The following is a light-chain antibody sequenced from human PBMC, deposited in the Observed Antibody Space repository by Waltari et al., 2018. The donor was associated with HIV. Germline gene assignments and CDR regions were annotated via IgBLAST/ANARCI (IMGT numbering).Light chain of an antibody. J-gene: IGLJ2*01. CDR3: ASFTGDNTVI. Sequence: AVTQPASVSGLPGQSTTISCTGDDSDFGLYNFVSWYQQHSGKPPRLILYDVDSRASGVSDRFSGSMSDNTASLTISGLRAEDEGHYYCASFTGDNTVIFGGGTEVTVL. V-gene: IGLV2-14*03. CDR1: DSDFGLYNF. CDR2: DVD.